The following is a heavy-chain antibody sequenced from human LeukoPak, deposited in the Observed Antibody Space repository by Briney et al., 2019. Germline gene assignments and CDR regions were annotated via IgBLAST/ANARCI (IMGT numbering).Heavy chain of an antibody. V-gene: IGHV3-21*01. Sequence: PGGSLRLSCVASGFTFSTYTMHCVRQAPGKGLEWVSSISRDSTYIYSADSVKGRFTVSRDDAKSSLFLQMNSLRAEDTAVYYCARERITMVRGVHTNWFDPWGQGTLVTVSS. CDR3: ARERITMVRGVHTNWFDP. CDR2: ISRDSTYI. J-gene: IGHJ5*02. D-gene: IGHD3-10*01. CDR1: GFTFSTYT.